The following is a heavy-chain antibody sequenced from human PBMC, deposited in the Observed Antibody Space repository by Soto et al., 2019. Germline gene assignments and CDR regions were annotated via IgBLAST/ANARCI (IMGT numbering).Heavy chain of an antibody. Sequence: PGGSLRLSCTASGFTFGDYALAWVRQAPGRGLEWVGFIRTKSYRGTTEYAASVKGRFTISRDDSKSIAYLQMDSLKTEDTGIFYCTRSTGQYFYYGLDVWGQGTTVTVSS. CDR3: TRSTGQYFYYGLDV. J-gene: IGHJ6*02. CDR1: GFTFGDYA. V-gene: IGHV3-49*04. CDR2: IRTKSYRGTT. D-gene: IGHD7-27*01.